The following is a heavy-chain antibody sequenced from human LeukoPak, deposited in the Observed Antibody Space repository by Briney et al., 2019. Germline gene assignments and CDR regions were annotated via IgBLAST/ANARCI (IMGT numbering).Heavy chain of an antibody. CDR2: ISGSGGNT. CDR1: GFTFSTDV. V-gene: IGHV3-23*01. CDR3: AKVSGRIQIWPQPFGDGMDV. Sequence: GGSLRLSCAASGFTFSTDVMCWVRQAPGKGLECVSAISGSGGNTYYADSVKGRFTISRDNSKNMLYLQMNSLRAEDTAVYYCAKVSGRIQIWPQPFGDGMDVWGQGTTVTVSS. D-gene: IGHD3-10*01. J-gene: IGHJ6*02.